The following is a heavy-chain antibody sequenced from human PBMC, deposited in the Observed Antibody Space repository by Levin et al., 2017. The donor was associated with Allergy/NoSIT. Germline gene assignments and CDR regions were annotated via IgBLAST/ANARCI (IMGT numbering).Heavy chain of an antibody. Sequence: TGGSLRLSCAASGFTFSSYGMHWVRQAPGKGLEWVAVIWYDGSNKYYADSVKGRFTISRDNSKNTLYLQMNSLRVEDTAVYYCARDQEVVAGSVGVVDPWGQGTLVSVSS. CDR3: ARDQEVVAGSVGVVDP. CDR1: GFTFSSYG. V-gene: IGHV3-33*01. D-gene: IGHD6-19*01. J-gene: IGHJ5*02. CDR2: IWYDGSNK.